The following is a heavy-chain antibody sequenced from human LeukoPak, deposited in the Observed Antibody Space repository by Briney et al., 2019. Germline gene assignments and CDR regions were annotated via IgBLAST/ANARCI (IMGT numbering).Heavy chain of an antibody. CDR1: GFTFSSYW. Sequence: GGSLRLSCAASGFTFSSYWMSWVRQAPGKGLEWVANIKQDGSEKYYVDSVKGRFTISRDNAKNTLYLQMNSLRAEDTAVYYCARGTTVKRGRWFDPWGQGTLVTVSS. CDR2: IKQDGSEK. CDR3: ARGTTVKRGRWFDP. D-gene: IGHD4-11*01. V-gene: IGHV3-7*01. J-gene: IGHJ5*02.